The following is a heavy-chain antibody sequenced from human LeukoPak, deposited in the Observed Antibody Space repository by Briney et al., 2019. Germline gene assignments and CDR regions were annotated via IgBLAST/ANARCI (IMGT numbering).Heavy chain of an antibody. D-gene: IGHD3-16*01. CDR3: AKDRGESSPPFDY. Sequence: GGSLRLSCSASGFTFSSNAMSWVCQAPGKGLEWVSVISGSGDNTYYADSVKGRFTISRDISKNTLYLQMNRLRAEDTAVYYCAKDRGESSPPFDYWGQGTLVTVSS. CDR1: GFTFSSNA. CDR2: ISGSGDNT. V-gene: IGHV3-23*01. J-gene: IGHJ4*02.